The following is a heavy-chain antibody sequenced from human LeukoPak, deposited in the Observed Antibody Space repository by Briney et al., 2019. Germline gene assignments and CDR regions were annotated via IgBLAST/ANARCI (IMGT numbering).Heavy chain of an antibody. V-gene: IGHV5-10-1*01. Sequence: GESLKISCKASGYRFPSYWITWVRQMPGKGQEWMGGIDPIDSYTTYSPSFQGHVTISADKSSATVYLQWSSLKASDTAMYYCARARVDTAMADFDYWGQGTLVTVSS. CDR3: ARARVDTAMADFDY. CDR1: GYRFPSYW. CDR2: IDPIDSYT. D-gene: IGHD5-18*01. J-gene: IGHJ4*02.